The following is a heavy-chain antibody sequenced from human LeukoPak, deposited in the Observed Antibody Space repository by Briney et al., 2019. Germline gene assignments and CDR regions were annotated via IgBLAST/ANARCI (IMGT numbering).Heavy chain of an antibody. CDR2: IYSGGST. Sequence: GGSLRLSCAASGFTVSSNYMSWVRQAPGRGLEWVSVIYSGGSTYYADSVKGRFTISRDNSKNTLYLQMNSLRAEDTAVYYCAKDLYSGYEYYFDYWGQGTLVTVSS. CDR3: AKDLYSGYEYYFDY. V-gene: IGHV3-66*02. J-gene: IGHJ4*02. D-gene: IGHD5-12*01. CDR1: GFTVSSNY.